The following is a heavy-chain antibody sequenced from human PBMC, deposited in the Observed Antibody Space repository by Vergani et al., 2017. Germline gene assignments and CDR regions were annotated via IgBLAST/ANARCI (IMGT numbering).Heavy chain of an antibody. CDR3: AGGRRSLIVGATTGFGY. CDR1: GGSISSGSYY. Sequence: QVERQELGIGLVKPSQTLSLTCTVSGGSISSGSYYWSWIRQPAGKGLEWIGRIYTSGSTNYNPSLKSRVTISVDTSKNQFSLKLSSVTAADTAVYYCAGGRRSLIVGATTGFGYWGQGTLVTVSS. CDR2: IYTSGST. V-gene: IGHV4-61*02. J-gene: IGHJ4*02. D-gene: IGHD1-26*01.